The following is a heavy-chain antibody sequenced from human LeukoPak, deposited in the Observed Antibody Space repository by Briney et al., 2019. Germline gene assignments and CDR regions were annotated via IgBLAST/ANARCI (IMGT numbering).Heavy chain of an antibody. CDR2: MNPNSGNT. CDR3: ARAMGLRLGEFNY. J-gene: IGHJ4*02. V-gene: IGHV1-8*03. Sequence: GASVKVSCKASGYTFTGYYMHWVRQAPGQGLEWMGWMNPNSGNTGYAQKFQGRVTITRNTSISTAYMELSSLRSEDTAVYYCARAMGLRLGEFNYWGQGTLVTVSS. CDR1: GYTFTGYY. D-gene: IGHD3-16*01.